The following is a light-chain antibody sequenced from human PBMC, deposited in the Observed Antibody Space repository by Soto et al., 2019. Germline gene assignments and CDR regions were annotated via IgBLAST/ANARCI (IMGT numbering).Light chain of an antibody. Sequence: QSVLTQPPSVSGTPGQRITISCSGSSSNVGSDHVYWYQQVPGTAPRLLVYSNNQRPSGVPDRFSASKSGTSASLAISGLRYEDEAHYYCAARDDRMNRHVFGTGIKVTVL. CDR3: AARDDRMNRHV. CDR2: SNN. CDR1: SSNVGSDH. V-gene: IGLV1-47*02. J-gene: IGLJ1*01.